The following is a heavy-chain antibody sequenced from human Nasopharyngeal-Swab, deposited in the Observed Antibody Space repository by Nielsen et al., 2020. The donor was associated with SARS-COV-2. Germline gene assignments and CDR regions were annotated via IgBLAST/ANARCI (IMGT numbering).Heavy chain of an antibody. CDR3: ARGQQQLVGGYYYYYMDV. J-gene: IGHJ6*03. D-gene: IGHD6-13*01. V-gene: IGHV3-21*01. CDR2: ISSSSSYI. Sequence: VRQAPGKGLEWVSSISSSSSYIYYADSVKGRFTISRDNAKNSLYLQMNSLRAEDTAVYYCARGQQQLVGGYYYYYMDVWGKGTTVTVSS.